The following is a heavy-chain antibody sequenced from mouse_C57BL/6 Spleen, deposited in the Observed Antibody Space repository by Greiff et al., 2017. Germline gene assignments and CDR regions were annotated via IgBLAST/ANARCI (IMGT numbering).Heavy chain of an antibody. CDR1: GYTFTSYW. V-gene: IGHV1-74*01. CDR2: IHPSDSDT. D-gene: IGHD2-3*01. CDR3: AISICDGYYVSMDY. J-gene: IGHJ4*01. Sequence: QVQLQQPGAELVKPGASVQVSCKAYGYTFTSYWMHWVYQSPGQGLEWIVRIHPSDSDTNYNQKFKDKATLSVDKSSSTAYMPLSSLTYKNSAVYYCAISICDGYYVSMDYWGQGTSVTVSS.